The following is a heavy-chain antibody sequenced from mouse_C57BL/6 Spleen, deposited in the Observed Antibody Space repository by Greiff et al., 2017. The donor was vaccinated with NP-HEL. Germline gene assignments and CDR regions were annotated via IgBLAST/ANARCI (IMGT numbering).Heavy chain of an antibody. V-gene: IGHV1-82*01. Sequence: QVQLQQSGPELVKPGASVKISCKASGYAFSSSWLNWVKQRPGKGLEWIGRIYPGDGDTNYNGKFKGKATLTADKSSSTAYMQLSSLTSEDSAVYCCARGDGSSYGYFDVWGTGTTVTVSS. J-gene: IGHJ1*03. CDR1: GYAFSSSW. D-gene: IGHD1-1*01. CDR2: IYPGDGDT. CDR3: ARGDGSSYGYFDV.